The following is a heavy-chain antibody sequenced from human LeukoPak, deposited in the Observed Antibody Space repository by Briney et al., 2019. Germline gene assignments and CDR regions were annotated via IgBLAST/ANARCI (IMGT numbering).Heavy chain of an antibody. D-gene: IGHD3-10*01. V-gene: IGHV4-61*02. Sequence: SETLSLTCTVSGGSISSGSYYWSWIRQPAGKGLEWIGRIYSSGSTNYNPSLKSRVTISVDTSKNQFSLKLSSVTAADTAVYYCAGGRITMVRGVIRFDYWGQGTLVTVSS. CDR2: IYSSGST. J-gene: IGHJ4*02. CDR1: GGSISSGSYY. CDR3: AGGRITMVRGVIRFDY.